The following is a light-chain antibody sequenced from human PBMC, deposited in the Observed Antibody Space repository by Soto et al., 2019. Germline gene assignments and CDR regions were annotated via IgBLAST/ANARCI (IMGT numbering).Light chain of an antibody. CDR1: TSNIGSNP. Sequence: QSVLTQPPSASETPGQRGTSSCSGSTSNIGSNPVSWFQQLPGMAPKLLIYRNNERPSGVPDRFSGTKSGTSASLAITWLQSEDEADYYCSTYDDSLNGPVFGGGTKLTVL. CDR3: STYDDSLNGPV. V-gene: IGLV1-44*01. J-gene: IGLJ2*01. CDR2: RNN.